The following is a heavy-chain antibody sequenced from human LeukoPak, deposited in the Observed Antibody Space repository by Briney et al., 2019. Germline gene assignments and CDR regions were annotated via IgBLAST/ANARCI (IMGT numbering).Heavy chain of an antibody. CDR3: ARVGKGANSSGYYFDY. V-gene: IGHV3-21*01. CDR2: ILRTSNYM. J-gene: IGHJ4*02. CDR1: GFTFSSYS. D-gene: IGHD1-1*01. Sequence: GGSLRLSCAASGFTFSSYSMNWVRQAPGKGLEWVSSILRTSNYMYYADSVKGRFTISRDNAKNSVYLQMNNLRAEDTAVYYCARVGKGANSSGYYFDYWGQGTLVTVSS.